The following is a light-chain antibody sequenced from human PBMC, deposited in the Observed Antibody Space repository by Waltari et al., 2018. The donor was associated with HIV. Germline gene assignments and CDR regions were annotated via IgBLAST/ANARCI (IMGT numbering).Light chain of an antibody. CDR1: QTIDHKS. V-gene: IGKV3-20*01. J-gene: IGKJ1*01. CDR3: QVYGGSPRWT. CDR2: ASS. Sequence: VVLTQSPTPLSVSPGENATLSCRATQTIDHKSLAWDHQRPGQAPRLVLFASSSRATGIPDRFRGDESGTEFTLTISRLEAEDFGIYYCQVYGGSPRWTFGAGTRLEFK.